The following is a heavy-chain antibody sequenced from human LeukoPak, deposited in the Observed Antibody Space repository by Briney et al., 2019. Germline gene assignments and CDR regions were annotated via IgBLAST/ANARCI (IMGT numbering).Heavy chain of an antibody. V-gene: IGHV4-31*03. CDR2: IYYSGNT. J-gene: IGHJ2*01. Sequence: PSQTLSLTCTVSGGSISSGGYYWSWIRQHPGKGLEWIGYIYYSGNTYYNPSLKSRVTISLDTSQNQFSLKLSSVTAADTAVYYCVYNSGYDYWYFDLWGRGTLVTVSS. CDR1: GGSISSGGYY. D-gene: IGHD5-12*01. CDR3: VYNSGYDYWYFDL.